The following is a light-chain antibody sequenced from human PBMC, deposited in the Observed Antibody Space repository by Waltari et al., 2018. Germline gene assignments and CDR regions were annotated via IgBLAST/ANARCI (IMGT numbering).Light chain of an antibody. Sequence: DVVMPQSTLSLPITPGQSASMTCRARQSLLYGNGNTYLSWFLQKPGKPPRRLIYKVSNRDSGVPDRFSGSGAGTDFTLKISRVEAEDVGVYYCMQGTHFPYSFGLGTKVEIK. V-gene: IGKV2-30*01. CDR2: KVS. CDR3: MQGTHFPYS. CDR1: QSLLYGNGNTY. J-gene: IGKJ2*03.